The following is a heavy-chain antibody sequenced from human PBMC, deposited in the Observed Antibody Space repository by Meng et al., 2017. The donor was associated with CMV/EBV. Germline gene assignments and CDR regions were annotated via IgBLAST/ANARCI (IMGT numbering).Heavy chain of an antibody. CDR3: ARTASYSSSWPNWFDP. D-gene: IGHD6-13*01. Sequence: GSSLKISCKGSGYSFTSYWIGWVRQMPGKGLEWMGIIYPGDSDTRYSPTFQGQVTISADKSISTAYLQWSSLKASDTAMYYCARTASYSSSWPNWFDPWGQGTLVTVSS. CDR1: GYSFTSYW. V-gene: IGHV5-51*01. CDR2: IYPGDSDT. J-gene: IGHJ5*02.